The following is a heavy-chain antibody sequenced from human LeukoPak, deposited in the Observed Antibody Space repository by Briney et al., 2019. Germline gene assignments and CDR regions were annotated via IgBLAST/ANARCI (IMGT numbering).Heavy chain of an antibody. J-gene: IGHJ4*02. D-gene: IGHD7-27*01. V-gene: IGHV4-4*09. CDR3: ARLKPNFLGTFDS. CDR1: GVSILDHD. CDR2: IYTSGST. Sequence: PSETLSLTCTVSGVSILDHDWSWIRQPPGKGLDWIGSIYTSGSTYFNPSLTRRVAISMDTSKNQFSLNLTSVTAADTAIFYCARLKPNFLGTFDSWGQGALVTVSS.